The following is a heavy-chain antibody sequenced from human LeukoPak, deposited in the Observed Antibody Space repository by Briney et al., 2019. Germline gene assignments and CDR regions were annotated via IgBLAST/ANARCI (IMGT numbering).Heavy chain of an antibody. D-gene: IGHD3-16*02. V-gene: IGHV3-23*01. CDR3: ARDIELSA. CDR1: GFTFRDSA. CDR2: ISFSGANT. J-gene: IGHJ3*01. Sequence: GGSLRLSCAASGFTFRDSAMSWVRQAPGKGLEWVSLISFSGANTYYADSAKGRFTVSRDNSKDTLYLQMNSLRAEDTAIYYCARDIELSAWGLGTMVTVSS.